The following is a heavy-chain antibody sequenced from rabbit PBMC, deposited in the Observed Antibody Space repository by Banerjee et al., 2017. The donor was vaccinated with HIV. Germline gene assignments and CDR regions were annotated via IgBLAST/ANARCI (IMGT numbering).Heavy chain of an antibody. CDR1: GFDLSTYYY. D-gene: IGHD6-1*01. Sequence: QEQLVESGGDLVKPGASLTLTCTASGFDLSTYYYMCWVRQAPGKGLEWIACIYAGSSGSTYYANWAKGRFTISKTSSTTVTLQMTSLTAADTATYFCARHAAAYGYGFNLWGPGTLVTVS. CDR3: ARHAAAYGYGFNL. V-gene: IGHV1S45*01. CDR2: IYAGSSGST. J-gene: IGHJ4*01.